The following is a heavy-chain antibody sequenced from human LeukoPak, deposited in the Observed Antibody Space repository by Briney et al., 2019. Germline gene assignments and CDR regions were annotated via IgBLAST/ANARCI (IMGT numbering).Heavy chain of an antibody. V-gene: IGHV4-4*07. Sequence: SETLSLTCTVSGGSISSYYWSWTRQPAGKGLEWIGRIYTSGSTNYNPSLKSRVAMSVDTSKNQFSLKLSSVTAADTAVYYCARGGLYDSSEPDDAFDIWGQGTMVTVSS. CDR2: IYTSGST. J-gene: IGHJ3*02. CDR1: GGSISSYY. D-gene: IGHD3-22*01. CDR3: ARGGLYDSSEPDDAFDI.